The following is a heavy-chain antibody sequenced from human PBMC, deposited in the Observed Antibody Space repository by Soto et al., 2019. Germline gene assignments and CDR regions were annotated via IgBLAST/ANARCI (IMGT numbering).Heavy chain of an antibody. J-gene: IGHJ4*02. Sequence: GGSLRISCAASGFTFSSYAMSWVRQAPGKGLEWVSAISGSGGSTYYADSVKGRFTISRDNSKNTLYLQMNSLRAEDTAVYYCAKDALLWFGESTRLDYWGQGTLVTVSS. CDR2: ISGSGGST. V-gene: IGHV3-23*01. CDR1: GFTFSSYA. CDR3: AKDALLWFGESTRLDY. D-gene: IGHD3-10*01.